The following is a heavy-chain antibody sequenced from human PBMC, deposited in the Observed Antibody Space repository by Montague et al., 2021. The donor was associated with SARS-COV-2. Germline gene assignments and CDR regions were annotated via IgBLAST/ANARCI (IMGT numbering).Heavy chain of an antibody. V-gene: IGHV4-59*13. CDR3: VRGWNSAGGDRYPWFDA. J-gene: IGHJ5*02. CDR2: IYDSGST. D-gene: IGHD2-21*02. Sequence: SETLSLTCIVSGDFMSEYYWSWIRQPPGRGLEWIGYIYDSGSTNYNPSLKSRVTISVDTFKNQFSLRVSSVTAADTAIYYCVRGWNSAGGDRYPWFDAWGQGALVTVSS. CDR1: GDFMSEYY.